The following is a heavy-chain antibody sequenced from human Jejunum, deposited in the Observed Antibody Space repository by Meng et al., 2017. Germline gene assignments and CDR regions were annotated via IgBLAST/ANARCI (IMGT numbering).Heavy chain of an antibody. CDR2: VSLDGTDT. Sequence: GESLKTSCAASGFNFHGYAMHWVRQAPGKGLEWVAGVSLDGTDTFYADSVKGRFTISRDNSKNTLFLQMNGLRAEDTAMYYCARSGGFSSEYPWGQGTLVTVSS. CDR3: ARSGGFSSEYP. CDR1: GFNFHGYA. J-gene: IGHJ5*02. V-gene: IGHV3-30*01. D-gene: IGHD3-22*01.